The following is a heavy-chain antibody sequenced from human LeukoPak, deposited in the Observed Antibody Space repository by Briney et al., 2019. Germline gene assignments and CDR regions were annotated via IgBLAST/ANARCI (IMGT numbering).Heavy chain of an antibody. CDR1: GYTFTSYG. CDR3: ARYDYGDRGDHGYGMDV. CDR2: ISAYNGNT. D-gene: IGHD4-17*01. J-gene: IGHJ6*02. Sequence: ASVKVSCKASGYTFTSYGISWVRQAPGQGLEWMGWISAYNGNTNYAQKLQGRVTMTTDTSTSTAYMELRSLRSDDTAVYYCARYDYGDRGDHGYGMDVWGQGTTVTVSS. V-gene: IGHV1-18*01.